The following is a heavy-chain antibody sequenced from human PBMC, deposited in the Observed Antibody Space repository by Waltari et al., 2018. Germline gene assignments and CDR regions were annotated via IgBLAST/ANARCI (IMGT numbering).Heavy chain of an antibody. Sequence: QVQLRESGPGLVRSSETLSRTCTASGNSDNNAFYWAWVRQSPGGGLEWIASIYHTGSSHYNSSLKSRVSISTDMSTKQFFLTLTHLTAADTAVYYCAEEGNTTAGLFDSWGQGTLVTVSS. CDR2: IYHTGSS. V-gene: IGHV4-38-2*02. CDR3: AEEGNTTAGLFDS. J-gene: IGHJ4*02. CDR1: GNSDNNAFY. D-gene: IGHD6-25*01.